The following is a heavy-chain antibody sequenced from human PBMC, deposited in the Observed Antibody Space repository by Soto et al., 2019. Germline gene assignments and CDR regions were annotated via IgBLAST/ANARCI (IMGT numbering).Heavy chain of an antibody. V-gene: IGHV1-46*03. CDR3: ARTSSIAARSPLGY. CDR1: GYTFTSYD. Sequence: VASVKVSCKASGYTFTSYDINWVRQATGQGLEWMGIINPSGGSTSYAQKFQGRVTMTRDTSTSTVYMELSSLRSEDTAVYYCARTSSIAARSPLGYWGQGTLVTVSS. D-gene: IGHD6-6*01. J-gene: IGHJ4*02. CDR2: INPSGGST.